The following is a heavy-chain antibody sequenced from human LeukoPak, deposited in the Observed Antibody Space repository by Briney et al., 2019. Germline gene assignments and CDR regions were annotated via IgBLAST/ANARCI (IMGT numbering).Heavy chain of an antibody. CDR2: IYYSGST. J-gene: IGHJ5*02. CDR1: GGSISSYY. Sequence: SETLSLTCTVSGGSISSYYWSWIRQPLGKGLEWIGYIYYSGSTNYNPSLKSRVTISVDTSKNQFSLKLSSVTAADTAVYYCARDESMVRETLYNWFDPWGQGTLVTVSS. V-gene: IGHV4-59*01. D-gene: IGHD3-10*01. CDR3: ARDESMVRETLYNWFDP.